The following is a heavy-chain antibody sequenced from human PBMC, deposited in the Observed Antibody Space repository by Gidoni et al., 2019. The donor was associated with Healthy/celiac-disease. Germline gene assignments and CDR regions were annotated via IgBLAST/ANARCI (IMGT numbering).Heavy chain of an antibody. Sequence: GYYWSWIRQPPGKGLEWIVDIYYTGSTNYNPSLKSRVTISVDTSKNQFSLRLSSVTAADTAVYYCAREFRRAYSYGYLDYFDYWGQGTLVTVSS. CDR1: GYY. V-gene: IGHV4-61*08. CDR2: IYYTGST. CDR3: AREFRRAYSYGYLDYFDY. D-gene: IGHD5-18*01. J-gene: IGHJ4*02.